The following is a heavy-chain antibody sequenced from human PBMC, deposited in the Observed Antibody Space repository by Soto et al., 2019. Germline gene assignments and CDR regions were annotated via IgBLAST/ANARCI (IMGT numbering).Heavy chain of an antibody. V-gene: IGHV4-39*01. CDR1: GDSLRSSYHY. CDR3: VRVEMYEGEFTPNFDS. D-gene: IGHD3-16*01. Sequence: SETLSLTCTVSGDSLRSSYHYWGWIRQCPGKGLEWIGSIYYTGNTYYNPSLKRRVSLSVDMATNEISLRLRAESVADTAVYYCVRVEMYEGEFTPNFDSWGQGALVTVSS. J-gene: IGHJ4*02. CDR2: IYYTGNT.